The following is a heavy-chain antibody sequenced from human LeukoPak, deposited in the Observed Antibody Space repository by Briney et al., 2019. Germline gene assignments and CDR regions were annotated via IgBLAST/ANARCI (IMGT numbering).Heavy chain of an antibody. J-gene: IGHJ4*02. CDR3: GSGSYYFDY. D-gene: IGHD3-10*01. CDR1: GGSISSYY. Sequence: SETLSLTCTVSGGSISSYYWSWIRQPPGKGLEWIGYIYYSGSTKYNPSLKSRVTISVDTSKNQFSLKLSSVTAADTAMYYCGSGSYYFDYWGQGTLVTVST. V-gene: IGHV4-59*08. CDR2: IYYSGST.